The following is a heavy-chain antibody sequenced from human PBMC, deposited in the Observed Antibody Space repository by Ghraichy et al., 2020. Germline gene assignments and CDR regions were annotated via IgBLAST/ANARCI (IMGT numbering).Heavy chain of an antibody. Sequence: ASVKVSCKASGYTFTGYYMHWVRQAPGQGLEWMGRINPNSGGTNYAQKFQGRVTMTRDTSISTAYMELSRLRSDDTAVYYCATQVGYCSSTSCYRGVAFDIWGQGTMVTVSS. CDR3: ATQVGYCSSTSCYRGVAFDI. CDR2: INPNSGGT. CDR1: GYTFTGYY. V-gene: IGHV1-2*06. J-gene: IGHJ3*02. D-gene: IGHD2-2*02.